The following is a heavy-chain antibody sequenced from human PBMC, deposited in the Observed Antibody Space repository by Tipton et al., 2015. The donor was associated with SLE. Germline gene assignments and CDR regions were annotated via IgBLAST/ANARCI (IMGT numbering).Heavy chain of an antibody. Sequence: LRLSCAVYGGSFSDYYWTWIRQPPGKGLEWIGEINHSGTTNYNPSPKSRVTISVDTSKNQFSLNLSPLTAADTAAYYCVAILKGDYNSWFDPWGQGTQVTVSS. CDR3: VAILKGDYNSWFDP. J-gene: IGHJ5*02. CDR2: INHSGTT. V-gene: IGHV4-34*01. D-gene: IGHD4-17*01. CDR1: GGSFSDYY.